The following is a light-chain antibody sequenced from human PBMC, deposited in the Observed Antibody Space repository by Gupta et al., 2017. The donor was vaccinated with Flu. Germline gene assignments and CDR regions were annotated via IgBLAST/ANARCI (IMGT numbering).Light chain of an antibody. J-gene: IGLJ1*01. CDR2: EVS. CDR3: GSSADGSYV. Sequence: QSVTISCTGTSGDVGGYNYVSWYQQHPGKAPQRMIYEVSRRPSGVPDRFSASTSASNASLPVSGLQAEDDADYYCGSSADGSYVFGTGTKLTVL. V-gene: IGLV2-8*01. CDR1: SGDVGGYNY.